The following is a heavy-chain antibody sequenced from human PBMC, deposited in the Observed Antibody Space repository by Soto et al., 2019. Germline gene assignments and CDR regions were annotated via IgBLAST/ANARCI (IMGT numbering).Heavy chain of an antibody. CDR2: IIPIFGIG. CDR1: GGTFNRYA. CDR3: ARSAITLFGVVSIPPHYYSEMDV. D-gene: IGHD3-3*01. V-gene: IGHV1-69*13. J-gene: IGHJ6*02. Sequence: GASVKVSCKASGGTFNRYAISWVRQAPGQGLEWMGGIIPIFGIGNDAQRFQGRVTITADESTGTAHMELSSLRSEDTGVYYCARSAITLFGVVSIPPHYYSEMDVWGQGTTVTVSS.